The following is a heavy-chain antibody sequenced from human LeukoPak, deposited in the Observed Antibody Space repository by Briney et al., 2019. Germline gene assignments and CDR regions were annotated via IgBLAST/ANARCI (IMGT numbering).Heavy chain of an antibody. V-gene: IGHV1-2*02. CDR1: GYTFTGYY. D-gene: IGHD2-15*01. CDR3: AKDPRKDIVVVVAAYYFDY. Sequence: ASVKVSCKASGYTFTGYYMHWVRQAPGQGLEWMGWINPNSGGTNYAQKFQGRVTMTRDTSISTAYMELSRLRSDDTAVYYCAKDPRKDIVVVVAAYYFDYWGQETLVTVSS. CDR2: INPNSGGT. J-gene: IGHJ4*02.